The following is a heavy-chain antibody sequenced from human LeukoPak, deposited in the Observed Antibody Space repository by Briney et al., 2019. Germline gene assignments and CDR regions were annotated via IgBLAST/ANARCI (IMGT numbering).Heavy chain of an antibody. CDR3: ARAGGDGAFDI. CDR1: GGSISSGDYY. CDR2: IYYSGST. J-gene: IGHJ3*02. Sequence: PSETLSLTCTVSGGSISSGDYYWSWIRQPPGKGLAWIGYIYYSGSTYYNPSLKSRVTISVDTSKNQFSLKLSSVTAADTAVYYCARAGGDGAFDIWGQGTMVTVSS. V-gene: IGHV4-30-4*01. D-gene: IGHD2-21*02.